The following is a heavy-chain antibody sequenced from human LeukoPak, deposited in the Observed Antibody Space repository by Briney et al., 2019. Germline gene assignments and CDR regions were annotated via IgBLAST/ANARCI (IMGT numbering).Heavy chain of an antibody. Sequence: GGSLRLSCAASGFTFSSYGMHWVRQAPGKGLEWVAVIWYDGSNKYYADSVKGRFTISRDSSKNTLYLQMNSLRAEDTAVYYCAREPPADYYDSSGYYPIDYWGQGTLVTVSS. J-gene: IGHJ4*02. D-gene: IGHD3-22*01. CDR3: AREPPADYYDSSGYYPIDY. CDR1: GFTFSSYG. CDR2: IWYDGSNK. V-gene: IGHV3-33*01.